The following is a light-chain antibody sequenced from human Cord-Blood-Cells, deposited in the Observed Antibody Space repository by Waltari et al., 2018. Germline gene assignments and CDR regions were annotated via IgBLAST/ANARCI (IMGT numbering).Light chain of an antibody. CDR3: CSYAGSSTL. V-gene: IGLV2-23*01. Sequence: QSALTQPASVSGSPGQSITISFTGTSSDVGGYNYVSWYQQHPGKAPKLMIYEGSKRPSGVSNRFSGSKSGNTASLTISGLQAEDEADYYCCSYAGSSTLFGGGTKLTVL. CDR2: EGS. J-gene: IGLJ3*02. CDR1: SSDVGGYNY.